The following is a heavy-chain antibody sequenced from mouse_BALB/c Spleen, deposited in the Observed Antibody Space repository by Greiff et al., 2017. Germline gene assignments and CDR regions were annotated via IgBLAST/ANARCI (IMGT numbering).Heavy chain of an antibody. V-gene: IGHV5-17*02. CDR2: ISSGSSTI. J-gene: IGHJ2*01. CDR3: ATPDY. CDR1: GFTFSSFG. Sequence: EVQRVESGGGLVQPGGSRKLSCAASGFTFSSFGMHWVRQAPEKGLEWVAYISSGSSTIYYADTVKGRFTISRDNPKNTLFLQMTSLRSEDTAMYYCATPDYWGQGTTLTVSS.